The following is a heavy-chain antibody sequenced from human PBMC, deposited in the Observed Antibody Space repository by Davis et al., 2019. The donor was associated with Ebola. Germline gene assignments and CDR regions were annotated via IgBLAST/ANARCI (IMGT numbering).Heavy chain of an antibody. D-gene: IGHD3-3*01. Sequence: AASVKVSCKASGYTSTSYDINWVRQAPGHGLEWMGGIIPIFGTANYAQKFQGRVTITADKSTSTAYMELSSLRSEDTAVYYCASEGGVVITHNWFDPWGQGTLVTVSP. CDR3: ASEGGVVITHNWFDP. CDR2: IIPIFGTA. J-gene: IGHJ5*02. V-gene: IGHV1-69*06. CDR1: GYTSTSYD.